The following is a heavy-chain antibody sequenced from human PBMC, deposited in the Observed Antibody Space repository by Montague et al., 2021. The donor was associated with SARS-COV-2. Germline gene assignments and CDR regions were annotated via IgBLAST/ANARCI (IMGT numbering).Heavy chain of an antibody. CDR3: ARGVSSGYYYYFDY. Sequence: SLRLSCPASGFTFSSYDMHWVRQATGKGLEWVSAIGTAGDTYNPGSVKGRFTISRENAKNSLYLQMNSLRAGDTAVYYCARGVSSGYYYYFDYWGQGTLVTVSS. CDR2: IGTAGDT. J-gene: IGHJ4*02. D-gene: IGHD3-22*01. V-gene: IGHV3-13*04. CDR1: GFTFSSYD.